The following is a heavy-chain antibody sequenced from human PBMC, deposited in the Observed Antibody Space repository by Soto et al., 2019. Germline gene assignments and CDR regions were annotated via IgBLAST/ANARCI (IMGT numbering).Heavy chain of an antibody. D-gene: IGHD6-19*01. J-gene: IGHJ4*02. V-gene: IGHV3-23*01. CDR2: ISGNGGTT. Sequence: EVQLLESGGDLVQPGGSLRLSCAASGFSFNNYAMSWVRQAPGKGLEWVSAISGNGGTTYYADPVKGRFTISRDNSKNTLYRQMNSLRVEDTALYYCAKEPLAQASGWYADFWGQGTLVTVSS. CDR3: AKEPLAQASGWYADF. CDR1: GFSFNNYA.